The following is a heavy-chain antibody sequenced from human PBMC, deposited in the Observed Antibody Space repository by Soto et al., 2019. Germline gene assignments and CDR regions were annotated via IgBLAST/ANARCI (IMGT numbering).Heavy chain of an antibody. CDR2: IRSKAYGGTT. Sequence: GGSLRLSCTASGFTFGDYAMSWFRQAPGKGLEWVGFIRSKAYGGTTEYAASVKGRFTISRDDSKSIAYLQMNSLKTEDTAVYYCTRRADYWSGGSCYYPSPFEPWGQGTRVTVSS. V-gene: IGHV3-49*03. CDR1: GFTFGDYA. CDR3: TRRADYWSGGSCYYPSPFEP. J-gene: IGHJ5*02. D-gene: IGHD2-15*01.